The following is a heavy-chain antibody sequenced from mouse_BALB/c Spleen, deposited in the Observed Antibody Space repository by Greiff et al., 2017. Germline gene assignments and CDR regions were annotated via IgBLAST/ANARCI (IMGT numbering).Heavy chain of an antibody. J-gene: IGHJ3*01. Sequence: EVKVVESGGGLVQPGGSRKLSCAASGFTFSSFGMHWVRQAPVKGLEWVAYISSGSSTIYYADTVKGRFTISRDNPKNTLFLQMTSLRSEDTAMYYCASSEVRGFAYWGQGTLVTVSA. V-gene: IGHV5-17*02. CDR3: ASSEVRGFAY. D-gene: IGHD2-14*01. CDR1: GFTFSSFG. CDR2: ISSGSSTI.